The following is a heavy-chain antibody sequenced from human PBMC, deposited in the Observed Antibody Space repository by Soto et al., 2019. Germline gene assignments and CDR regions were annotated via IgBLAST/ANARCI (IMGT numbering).Heavy chain of an antibody. Sequence: ASVKVSCKASGYIFTGYYIQWVRQAPGQGLEWMGWINTKTGGTKYAQKFQGRVTMTRDTSINTAYMEVSRLRSDDTAVYYCAIFYVAFDMWGQGTIVPASS. V-gene: IGHV1-2*02. D-gene: IGHD3-10*02. CDR1: GYIFTGYY. J-gene: IGHJ3*02. CDR2: INTKTGGT. CDR3: AIFYVAFDM.